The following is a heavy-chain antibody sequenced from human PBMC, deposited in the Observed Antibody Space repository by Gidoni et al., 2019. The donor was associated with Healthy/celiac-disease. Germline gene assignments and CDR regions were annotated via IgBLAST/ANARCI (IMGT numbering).Heavy chain of an antibody. V-gene: IGHV4-39*07. D-gene: IGHD4-17*01. Sequence: QLQLQESGPGLVKPSENLSLTCTVSGGSISSSSYYWGWIRQPPGKGLEWIGSIYYSGSTYYNPSLKSRVTISVDTSKNHFSLKLSSVTSADTSVYYFARDTLSNYCDYYYYYGMDVWGQGTTVTVSS. J-gene: IGHJ6*02. CDR2: IYYSGST. CDR3: ARDTLSNYCDYYYYYGMDV. CDR1: GGSISSSSYY.